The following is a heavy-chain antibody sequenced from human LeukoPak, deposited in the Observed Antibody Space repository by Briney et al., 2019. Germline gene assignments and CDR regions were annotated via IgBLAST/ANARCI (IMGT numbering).Heavy chain of an antibody. CDR2: ISTYNGNT. Sequence: ASVKVSCKASGYMFTTHGITWIRQAPGQGLEWVGWISTYNGNTKYAQKVQGRVTMTSATSTSTVYMELRSLRSDDTAVYYCARGDNSGTYYYGMDVWGQGTTVTVSS. D-gene: IGHD3-22*01. V-gene: IGHV1-18*01. CDR3: ARGDNSGTYYYGMDV. J-gene: IGHJ6*02. CDR1: GYMFTTHG.